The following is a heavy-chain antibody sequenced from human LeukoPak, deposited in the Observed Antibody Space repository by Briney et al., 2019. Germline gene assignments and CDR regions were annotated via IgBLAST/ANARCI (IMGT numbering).Heavy chain of an antibody. CDR2: IYASGST. Sequence: SETLSLTCSVSGDSLNSYYWIWIRQPAGEGLEWIGRIYASGSTNYNPSLQSRATMSVDTSKNQFSLKLSSVTAADTAVYYCARVTAAALDPWGQGTLVTVSS. D-gene: IGHD6-13*01. CDR3: ARVTAAALDP. J-gene: IGHJ5*02. CDR1: GDSLNSYY. V-gene: IGHV4-4*07.